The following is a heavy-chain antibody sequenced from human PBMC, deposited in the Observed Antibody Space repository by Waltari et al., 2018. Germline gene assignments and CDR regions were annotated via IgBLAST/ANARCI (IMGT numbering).Heavy chain of an antibody. Sequence: QVQLQESGPGLVKPSETLSLTCAVSGSSISSVYYWGGIRQPPGKGLVWIGSIYHSGSTYYNPSLKSRVTISVDTSKNQFSLKLSSVTAADTAVYYCARHGVQQLVLGYFDYWGQGTLVTVSS. CDR3: ARHGVQQLVLGYFDY. CDR2: IYHSGST. D-gene: IGHD6-6*01. CDR1: GSSISSVYY. J-gene: IGHJ4*02. V-gene: IGHV4-38-2*01.